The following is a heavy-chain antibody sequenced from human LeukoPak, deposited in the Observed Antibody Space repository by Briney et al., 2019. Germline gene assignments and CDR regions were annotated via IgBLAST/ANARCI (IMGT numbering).Heavy chain of an antibody. Sequence: PGGSLRLSCAASGFTFSSYAMSWVRQAPGKGLEWVSAISGSGGSTYYADSVKGRFTTSRDNSKNTLYLQMNSLRAEDTAVYYCAKADGTTVTTHPFDYWGQGTLVTVSS. CDR1: GFTFSSYA. CDR3: AKADGTTVTTHPFDY. V-gene: IGHV3-23*01. D-gene: IGHD4-17*01. J-gene: IGHJ4*02. CDR2: ISGSGGST.